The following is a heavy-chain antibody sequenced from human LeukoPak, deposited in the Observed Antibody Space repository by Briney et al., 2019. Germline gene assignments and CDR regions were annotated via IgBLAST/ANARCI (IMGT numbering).Heavy chain of an antibody. Sequence: GGSLRLSCIVSGFTFSSYWMSGVRQAPGKGREGVDNIKQDASEKYYVASVKGRFTMSRDNAKNSLYLQINSLRAEDTAVYYCASVHWELRGVGSYFEYWGQGALVTVSS. D-gene: IGHD1-26*01. V-gene: IGHV3-7*01. CDR1: GFTFSSYW. J-gene: IGHJ4*02. CDR2: IKQDASEK. CDR3: ASVHWELRGVGSYFEY.